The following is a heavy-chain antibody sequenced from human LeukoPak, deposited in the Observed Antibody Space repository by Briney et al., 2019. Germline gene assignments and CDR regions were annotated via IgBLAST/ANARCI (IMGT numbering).Heavy chain of an antibody. CDR2: IQQDGSGK. CDR3: ARDTPGYTDGWVIFDY. CDR1: GFTLSSNW. J-gene: IGHJ4*02. Sequence: PGGSLRLSCAASGFTLSSNWMSWVRQAPGKGLEWVANIQQDGSGKYYVDSVKGRFTISRDNAKNTLYLQMNSLRAEDTAVYYCARDTPGYTDGWVIFDYWGQGTLVTVSS. V-gene: IGHV3-7*05. D-gene: IGHD6-19*01.